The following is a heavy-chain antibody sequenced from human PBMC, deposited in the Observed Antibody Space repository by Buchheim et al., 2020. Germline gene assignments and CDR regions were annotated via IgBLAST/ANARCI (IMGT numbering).Heavy chain of an antibody. CDR1: GGSFSGYY. J-gene: IGHJ5*02. CDR2: INHSGST. CDR3: ARGLSRSSGWFDP. Sequence: QVQLQQWGAGLLKPSETLSLTCAVYGGSFSGYYWSWIRQPPGKGLEWIGEINHSGSTNYNPSLKSRVTISVDTSKNQVSLKLSSVTAADTAVYYCARGLSRSSGWFDPWGQGTL. V-gene: IGHV4-34*01.